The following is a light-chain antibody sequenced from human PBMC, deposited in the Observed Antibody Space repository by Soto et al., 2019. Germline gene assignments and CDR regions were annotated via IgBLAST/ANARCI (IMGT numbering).Light chain of an antibody. Sequence: EIVLTQSPGTLSLSPGERATLSCRASQSISSKYLAWYQQKPGQAPRLLIYGASSRPTGIPDRFSGSGSGTDFTLTISRLEPEDFAVYSCQQYASSLVYTFGQGTKLEIK. CDR2: GAS. CDR3: QQYASSLVYT. J-gene: IGKJ2*01. CDR1: QSISSKY. V-gene: IGKV3-20*01.